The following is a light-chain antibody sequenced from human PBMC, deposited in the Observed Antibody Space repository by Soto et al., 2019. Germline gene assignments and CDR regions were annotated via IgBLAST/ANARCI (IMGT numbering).Light chain of an antibody. CDR1: LGISSY. CDR2: AAS. V-gene: IGKV1-9*01. CDR3: LQLNSYPLT. Sequence: DIQLTQSPSFLSASVGDRVTITCRASLGISSYLAWYQQKPGKAPKLLIYAASTLQSGVPSRFSGSGSGTEFTLTISSLQPEDFATYYCLQLNSYPLTFGGGTKVEIK. J-gene: IGKJ4*01.